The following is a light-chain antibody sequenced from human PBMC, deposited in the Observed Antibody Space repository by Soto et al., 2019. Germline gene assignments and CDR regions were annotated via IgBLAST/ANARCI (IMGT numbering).Light chain of an antibody. J-gene: IGKJ1*01. CDR3: QQYDKWPRT. V-gene: IGKV3-15*01. Sequence: EIVLTQSPGTLSLSPGERATLSCRASQSVSSSYLAWYQHKPGQSPRLLIYGGSARATGIPARFSGGGSGAEYTLTISSLQSEDFAVYCCQQYDKWPRTFGQGTKVDIK. CDR2: GGS. CDR1: QSVSSSY.